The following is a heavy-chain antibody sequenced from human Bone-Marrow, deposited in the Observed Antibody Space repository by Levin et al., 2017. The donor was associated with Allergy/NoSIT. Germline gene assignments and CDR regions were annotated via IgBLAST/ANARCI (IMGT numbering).Heavy chain of an antibody. J-gene: IGHJ6*03. Sequence: GESLKISCAASGFTVSNNYMSWVRQAPGKGLEWVSLIYSRGGTNYADSVKGRFTISRDSSKNTLYLQMNSLKADDTAVYYCTTLNMCQARHYQYYYMDVWGKGTTVTVSS. D-gene: IGHD3-10*02. CDR3: TTLNMCQARHYQYYYMDV. CDR1: GFTVSNNY. V-gene: IGHV3-53*01. CDR2: IYSRGGT.